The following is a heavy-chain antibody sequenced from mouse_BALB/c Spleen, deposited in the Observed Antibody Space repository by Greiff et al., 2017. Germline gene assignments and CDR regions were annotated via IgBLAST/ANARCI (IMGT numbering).Heavy chain of an antibody. CDR1: GFTFSDYY. D-gene: IGHD2-14*01. CDR3: ARGDYRYDGHYFDY. J-gene: IGHJ2*01. CDR2: ISDGGSYT. V-gene: IGHV5-4*02. Sequence: EVKLVESGGGLVKPGGSLKLSCAASGFTFSDYYMYWVRQTPEKRLEWVATISDGGSYTYYPDSVKGRFTISRDNAKNNLYLQMSSLKSEDTAMYYCARGDYRYDGHYFDYWGQGTTLTVSS.